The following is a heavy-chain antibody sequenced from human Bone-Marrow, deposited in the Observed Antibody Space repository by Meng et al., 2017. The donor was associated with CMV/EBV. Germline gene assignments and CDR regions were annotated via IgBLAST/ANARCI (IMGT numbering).Heavy chain of an antibody. CDR3: ARDRTYYYDSSGYSYYYGMDV. D-gene: IGHD3-22*01. V-gene: IGHV4-39*07. CDR2: IYYSGST. CDR1: GGSISSSSYY. Sequence: SETLSLTCTVSGGSISSSSYYWGWIRQPPGKGLEWIGSIYYSGSTYYNPSLKSRVTISVDTSKNQFSLKLSSVTAADTAVYYCARDRTYYYDSSGYSYYYGMDVWGQGTTVIVSS. J-gene: IGHJ6*02.